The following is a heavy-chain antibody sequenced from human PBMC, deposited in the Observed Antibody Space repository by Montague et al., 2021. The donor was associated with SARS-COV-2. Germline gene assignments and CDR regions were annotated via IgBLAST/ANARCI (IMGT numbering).Heavy chain of an antibody. CDR1: VDLFSGYY. CDR3: ARARWSRILWFGDSQFFDY. CDR2: INRDGNT. J-gene: IGHJ4*02. Sequence: SETLSLTCAVYVDLFSGYYWAWLRQSPGKGLVWIVEINRDGNTTYNPSLKDRVTMLADTSKSQFSLEMRSVIAADTAVFFSARARWSRILWFGDSQFFDYWGQGTTVTVSS. V-gene: IGHV4-34*01. D-gene: IGHD3-10*01.